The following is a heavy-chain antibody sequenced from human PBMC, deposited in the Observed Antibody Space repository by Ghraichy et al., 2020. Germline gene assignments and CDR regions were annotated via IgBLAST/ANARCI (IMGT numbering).Heavy chain of an antibody. V-gene: IGHV1-69*04. CDR1: GGTFSSYA. D-gene: IGHD2-15*01. J-gene: IGHJ5*02. CDR3: ARAGLYGGWAWFDP. Sequence: TVSCKASGGTFSSYAISWVRQAPGQGLEWMGRIIPILGIANYAQKFQGRVTITADKSTSTAYMELSSLRSEDTAVYYCARAGLYGGWAWFDPWGQGTLVTVSS. CDR2: IIPILGIA.